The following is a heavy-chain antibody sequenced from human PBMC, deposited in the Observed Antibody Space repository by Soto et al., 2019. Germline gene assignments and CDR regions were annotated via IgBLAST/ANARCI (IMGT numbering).Heavy chain of an antibody. CDR1: GGSISRGDYY. D-gene: IGHD3-9*01. CDR2: IYYSGST. J-gene: IGHJ4*02. V-gene: IGHV4-30-4*01. CDR3: ARGADILTGYYGLDY. Sequence: SETLSLTCTVSGGSISRGDYYWSWIRQPPGKGLEWIGYIYYSGSTYYNPSLKSRVTISVDTSKNQFSLKLSSVTAADTAVYYCARGADILTGYYGLDYWGQGTLVTVSS.